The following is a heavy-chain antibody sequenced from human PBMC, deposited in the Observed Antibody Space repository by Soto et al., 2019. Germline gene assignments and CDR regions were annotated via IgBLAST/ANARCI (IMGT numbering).Heavy chain of an antibody. D-gene: IGHD1-26*01. CDR2: ISNDGSWQ. CDR3: VGEVGVKSFDN. V-gene: IGHV3-30*03. CDR1: GFTFSAHA. Sequence: QVKLVESGGGVVQPGASLRLSCAASGFTFSAHAMHWARQAPGEGLEWVAAISNDGSWQGYLDSVKGRFFISRDNSKTTLYLQMNSLRAEDTAVYYCVGEVGVKSFDNWGQGTLVTVSS. J-gene: IGHJ4*02.